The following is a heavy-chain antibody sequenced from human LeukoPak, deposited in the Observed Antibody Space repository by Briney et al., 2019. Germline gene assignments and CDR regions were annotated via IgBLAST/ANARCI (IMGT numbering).Heavy chain of an antibody. J-gene: IGHJ6*02. CDR3: ARGLGYCSGGSCYGDYGMDV. D-gene: IGHD2-15*01. CDR1: GFSLITYN. CDR2: ISSTSSHI. Sequence: GGSLRLSCAASGFSLITYNMNWVRQAPGKGLEWVSSISSTSSHIYYADSVKGRFTISRDNAKNSLYLQMNSLRAEDTAVYYCARGLGYCSGGSCYGDYGMDVWGQGTTVTVSS. V-gene: IGHV3-21*06.